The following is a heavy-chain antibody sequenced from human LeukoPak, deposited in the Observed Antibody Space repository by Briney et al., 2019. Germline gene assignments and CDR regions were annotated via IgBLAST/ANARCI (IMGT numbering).Heavy chain of an antibody. CDR1: GFTFSSYN. D-gene: IGHD5-12*01. CDR2: ISSSSSTM. CDR3: ARWGKYSGYEKHDY. Sequence: PGGSLRLSCAASGFTFSSYNMNWVRQAPGKGLEWVSYISSSSSTMYYADSVKGRFTISRDDAKSSLYLQMNSLRAEDTAVYYCARWGKYSGYEKHDYWGQGTLVTVSS. V-gene: IGHV3-48*01. J-gene: IGHJ4*02.